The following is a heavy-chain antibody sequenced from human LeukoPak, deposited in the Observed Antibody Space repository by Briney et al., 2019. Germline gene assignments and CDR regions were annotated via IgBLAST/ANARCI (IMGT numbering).Heavy chain of an antibody. CDR1: GFTFSSYS. J-gene: IGHJ6*02. Sequence: GGSLRLSCAASGFTFSSYSMNWVRQAPGKGLEWVSSISSSSSYIYYADSVKGRFTISRDNAKNSLYLQMNSLRAEDTAVYYCARDKDTAMVYYYYYGMDVWGQGTTVTVFS. CDR2: ISSSSSYI. CDR3: ARDKDTAMVYYYYYGMDV. V-gene: IGHV3-21*01. D-gene: IGHD5-18*01.